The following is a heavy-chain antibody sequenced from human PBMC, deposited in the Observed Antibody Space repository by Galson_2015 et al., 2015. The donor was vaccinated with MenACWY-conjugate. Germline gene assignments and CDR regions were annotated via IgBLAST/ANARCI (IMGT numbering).Heavy chain of an antibody. Sequence: SLRLSCAASGFAFSGYAMHWVRQPPGKGLEWVAIIWYDGTNKYYADSVKGRFTISRDNPKNTLYLQMNSLGAEDTAVYYCARGPRYGAFDIWGQGTMVTVSS. CDR1: GFAFSGYA. CDR3: ARGPRYGAFDI. J-gene: IGHJ3*02. CDR2: IWYDGTNK. D-gene: IGHD4-17*01. V-gene: IGHV3-33*01.